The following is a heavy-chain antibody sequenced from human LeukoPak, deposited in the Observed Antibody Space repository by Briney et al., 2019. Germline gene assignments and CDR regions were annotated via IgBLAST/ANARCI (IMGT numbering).Heavy chain of an antibody. V-gene: IGHV3-30*04. CDR3: AREGGYSYAILFDY. CDR1: GFTFSSYA. Sequence: GRSLRLSCAASGFTFSSYAMHWVRQAPGKGVEWVAVISYDGSNKYYADSVKGRFTISRDNSKNTPYLQMNSLRAEDTALYYCAREGGYSYAILFDYWAQGSQVTVSS. CDR2: ISYDGSNK. D-gene: IGHD5-18*01. J-gene: IGHJ4*02.